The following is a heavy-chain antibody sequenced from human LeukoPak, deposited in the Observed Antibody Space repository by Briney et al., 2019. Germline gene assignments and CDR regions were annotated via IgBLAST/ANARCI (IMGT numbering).Heavy chain of an antibody. CDR2: INPNSGGT. D-gene: IGHD6-6*01. J-gene: IGHJ6*02. CDR3: ARALYSSSSGLYYYYYVMVV. V-gene: IGHV1-2*02. CDR1: GYTFTGYY. Sequence: ASVKVSCKASGYTFTGYYMHWVRQAPGQGLEWMGWINPNSGGTNYAQKFQGRVTMTRDTSISTAYMELSRLRSDDTAVYYCARALYSSSSGLYYYYYVMVVWGQGTTVTVSS.